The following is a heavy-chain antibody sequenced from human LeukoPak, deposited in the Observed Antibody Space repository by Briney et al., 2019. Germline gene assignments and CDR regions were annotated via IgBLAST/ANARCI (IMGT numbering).Heavy chain of an antibody. CDR1: VFTFSSYG. V-gene: IGHV3-30*02. D-gene: IGHD1-26*01. CDR3: AKDLSAGATKGYFDY. J-gene: IGHJ4*02. Sequence: GGSLRLSCAASVFTFSSYGMHWVRQAPGKGLEWVAFIRYDGSNKYYADSVKGRFTISRDNSKNTLYLQMNSLRAEDTAVYYCAKDLSAGATKGYFDYWGQGTLVTVSS. CDR2: IRYDGSNK.